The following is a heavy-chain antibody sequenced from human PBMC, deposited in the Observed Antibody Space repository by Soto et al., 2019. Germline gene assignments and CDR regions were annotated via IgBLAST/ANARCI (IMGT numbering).Heavy chain of an antibody. V-gene: IGHV4-61*01. J-gene: IGHJ6*02. CDR1: VGSFSSGSYY. Sequence: SETLSLTCTVSVGSFSSGSYYWSWIRQPPGKGLEWIGYIYYSGSTNYNPSPKSRVTISVDTSKNQFSLKLSSVTAADTAVYYCASNVDTAIAYYYYYGMDVWGQGTTVTVSS. CDR3: ASNVDTAIAYYYYYGMDV. D-gene: IGHD5-18*01. CDR2: IYYSGST.